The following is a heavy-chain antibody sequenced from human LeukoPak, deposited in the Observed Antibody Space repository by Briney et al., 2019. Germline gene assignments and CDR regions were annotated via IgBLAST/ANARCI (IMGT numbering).Heavy chain of an antibody. Sequence: ASVKVSCKASGYTFTGYYIHWVRQAPGQGLEWMGWINPNSGGTNYAQKFQGRATMTRDTSITTAYMELSRLTSDDTAVYYRARDPRSTSVPHYYYYYMDVWGKGTTVTVSS. D-gene: IGHD2-2*01. CDR2: INPNSGGT. J-gene: IGHJ6*03. CDR1: GYTFTGYY. CDR3: ARDPRSTSVPHYYYYYMDV. V-gene: IGHV1-2*02.